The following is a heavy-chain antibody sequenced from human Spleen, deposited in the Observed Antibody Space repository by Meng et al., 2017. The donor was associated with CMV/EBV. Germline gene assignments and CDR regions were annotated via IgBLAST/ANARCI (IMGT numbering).Heavy chain of an antibody. CDR3: AGGRELYGGYLGY. CDR1: GGSFSGYY. CDR2: INHSGST. Sequence: VRLQQWGAVLLKPSEPLSLTCAVYGGSFSGYYWSWIRQPPGKGLEWIGEINHSGSTNYNPSLKSRVTISVDTSKNQFSLKLSSVTAADTAVYYCAGGRELYGGYLGYWGQGTLVTVSS. D-gene: IGHD4/OR15-4a*01. J-gene: IGHJ4*02. V-gene: IGHV4-34*01.